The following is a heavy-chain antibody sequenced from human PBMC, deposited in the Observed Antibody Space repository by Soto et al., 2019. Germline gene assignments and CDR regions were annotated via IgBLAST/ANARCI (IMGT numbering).Heavy chain of an antibody. Sequence: QVQLVESGGGVVQPGRSLRLSCAASGFTFSSYGMHWVRQAPGKGLEWVAVISYDGSNKYYADSVKGRFTISRNTSKNTLYLQMNSLRAEDTAVYYCAKVQTPIVVVPAAFDYWGQGTLVTVAS. CDR2: ISYDGSNK. CDR1: GFTFSSYG. V-gene: IGHV3-30*18. J-gene: IGHJ4*02. CDR3: AKVQTPIVVVPAAFDY. D-gene: IGHD2-2*01.